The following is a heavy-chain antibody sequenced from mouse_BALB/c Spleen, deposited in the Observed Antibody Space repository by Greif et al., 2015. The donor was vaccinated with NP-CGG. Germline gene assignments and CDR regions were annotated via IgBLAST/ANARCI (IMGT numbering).Heavy chain of an antibody. CDR3: ARYYDDYAMDY. D-gene: IGHD1-1*01. Sequence: VKLMESGAELMKPGASVKISCKATGYTFSSYWIEWVKQRPGHGLEWIGEILPGSGSTNYNEKFKGKATFTADTSSNTAYMQLSSLTSEDSAVYYCARYYDDYAMDYWGQGTSVTVSS. CDR1: GYTFSSYW. V-gene: IGHV1-9*01. J-gene: IGHJ4*01. CDR2: ILPGSGST.